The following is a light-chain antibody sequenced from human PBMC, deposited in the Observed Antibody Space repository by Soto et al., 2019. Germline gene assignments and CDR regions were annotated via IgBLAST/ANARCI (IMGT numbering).Light chain of an antibody. J-gene: IGKJ4*01. CDR2: GAS. Sequence: EIVMTQSPATLSVSPGERATLSCRVSQRISSNLAWYQQKPGQAPRLLIYGASTRATGIPARFSGSGSGTDFTLTISRLEPEDFAVYYCQQYGSSPLTFGGGTKVDI. CDR3: QQYGSSPLT. CDR1: QRISSN. V-gene: IGKV3-15*01.